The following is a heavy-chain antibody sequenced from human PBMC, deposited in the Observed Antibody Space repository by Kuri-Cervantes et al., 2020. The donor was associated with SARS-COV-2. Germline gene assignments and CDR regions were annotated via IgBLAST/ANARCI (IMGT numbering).Heavy chain of an antibody. Sequence: GGFLRLSCAASGFTFSSYAMHWVRQAPGKGLEWVAVISYDGSNKYYADSVKGRFTISRDNSKNTLYLQMNSLRAEDTAVYYCARGLTITMIVVVEVGGADYWGQGTLVTVSS. D-gene: IGHD3-22*01. CDR2: ISYDGSNK. V-gene: IGHV3-30*04. J-gene: IGHJ4*02. CDR1: GFTFSSYA. CDR3: ARGLTITMIVVVEVGGADY.